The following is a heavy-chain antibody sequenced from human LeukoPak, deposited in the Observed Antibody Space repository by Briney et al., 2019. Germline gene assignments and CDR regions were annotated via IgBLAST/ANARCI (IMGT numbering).Heavy chain of an antibody. D-gene: IGHD6-19*01. CDR2: IYTSGST. CDR3: ARDKMDCAGSGFLCDYYYYMDV. V-gene: IGHV4-61*02. Sequence: KTSETLSLTCTVSGGSISSGSYYWSWIRQPAGKGLERIGRIYTSGSTNYNPSLKSRVTISVDTSKNQFSLKLSSVTAADTAVYYCARDKMDCAGSGFLCDYYYYMDVWGKGTTVTISS. J-gene: IGHJ6*03. CDR1: GGSISSGSYY.